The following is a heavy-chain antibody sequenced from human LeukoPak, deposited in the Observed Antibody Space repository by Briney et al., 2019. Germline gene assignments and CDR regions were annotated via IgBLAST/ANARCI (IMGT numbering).Heavy chain of an antibody. CDR1: RFTLSSYS. Sequence: GVSLRLSRAASRFTLSSYSMNWVRQAPGKGLEWVSSINSSSSYIYFADSVKGRFTISRDNAKNSLYLQMTSLRAEDTAVYYCARDSMGYYDSSGYYYPEYFQNWGQGTLVTVSS. CDR3: ARDSMGYYDSSGYYYPEYFQN. CDR2: INSSSSYI. D-gene: IGHD3-22*01. J-gene: IGHJ1*01. V-gene: IGHV3-21*01.